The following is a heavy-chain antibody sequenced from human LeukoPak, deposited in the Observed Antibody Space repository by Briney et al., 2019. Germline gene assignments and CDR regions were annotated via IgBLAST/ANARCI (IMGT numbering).Heavy chain of an antibody. CDR1: GFTFTNAW. V-gene: IGHV3-15*01. D-gene: IGHD2-8*01. Sequence: GGSLRLSCGASGFTFTNAWMSWVRQAPGKGLEWVGRIKSKTDGGTTDYAAPMKGRFTISRDDSKNTLYLQMNSLKTEDTAVYYCTTVDSVMVLNYWGQGTLVTVSS. CDR3: TTVDSVMVLNY. CDR2: IKSKTDGGTT. J-gene: IGHJ4*02.